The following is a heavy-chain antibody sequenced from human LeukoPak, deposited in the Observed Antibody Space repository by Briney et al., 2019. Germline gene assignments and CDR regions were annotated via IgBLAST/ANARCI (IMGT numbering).Heavy chain of an antibody. CDR1: GYTLTELS. J-gene: IGHJ3*02. CDR2: FDPEDGET. Sequence: ASVKVSCKVSGYTLTELSMHWVRQAPGKGLEWMGGFDPEDGETIYAQKFQGRVTMTEDTSTDTAHMELSSLRSEDTAVYYCATIYGLWFGEGDAFDIWGQGTMVTVSS. D-gene: IGHD3-10*01. V-gene: IGHV1-24*01. CDR3: ATIYGLWFGEGDAFDI.